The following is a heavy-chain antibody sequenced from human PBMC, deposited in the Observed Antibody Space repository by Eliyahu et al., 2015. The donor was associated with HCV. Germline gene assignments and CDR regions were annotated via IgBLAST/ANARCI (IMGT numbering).Heavy chain of an antibody. Sequence: QVQLQESGPGLVEPSQTLSLTCTVSGXSXXSGGYFWSWIRQHPGKDLEWIGYMYNSGSPYYNPSLKSRVTISADTSENQFSLKLSSVSAADTAVYYCAKLGYCSSTTCPRGGGFDIWGQGTLVTVSS. D-gene: IGHD2-2*01. CDR1: GXSXXSGGYF. CDR2: MYNSGSP. J-gene: IGHJ3*02. V-gene: IGHV4-31*03. CDR3: AKLGYCSSTTCPRGGGFDI.